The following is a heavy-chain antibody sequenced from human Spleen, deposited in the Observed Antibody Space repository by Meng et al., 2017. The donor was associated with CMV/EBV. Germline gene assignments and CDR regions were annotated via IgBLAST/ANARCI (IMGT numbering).Heavy chain of an antibody. CDR1: GFTFSSYA. V-gene: IGHV3-23*01. Sequence: GESLKISCAASGFTFSSYAMSWVRQAPGKGLEWVSAISGSGGSTYYADSVKGPFTISRDNSKNTLYLQMNSLRAEDTAVYYCANLHQLRPLNWFDPWGQGTLVTVSS. CDR3: ANLHQLRPLNWFDP. J-gene: IGHJ5*02. CDR2: ISGSGGST. D-gene: IGHD2-2*01.